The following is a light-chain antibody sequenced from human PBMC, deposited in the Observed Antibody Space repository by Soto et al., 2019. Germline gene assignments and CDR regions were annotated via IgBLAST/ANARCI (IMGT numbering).Light chain of an antibody. V-gene: IGLV4-60*02. CDR2: LEDNGSY. J-gene: IGLJ1*01. Sequence: QPVLTQSSSASASLGSSVKLTCSLSSGHITSIIAWHQQQPGKAPRYLMKLEDNGSYNKGSGVPDRFSGSSSGADRYLTISNLQFEDEADYYYETWDTDTRVFGPGTKLTVL. CDR3: ETWDTDTRV. CDR1: SGHITSI.